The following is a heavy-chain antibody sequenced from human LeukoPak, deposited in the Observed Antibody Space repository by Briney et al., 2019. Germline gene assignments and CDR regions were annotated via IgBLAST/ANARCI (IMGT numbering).Heavy chain of an antibody. Sequence: GGSLRLSCAASGFTFSSYSMNWVRQAPGKGLEWVSSISSSSSSIYYADSVKGRFTISRDNAKNSLYLQMNSLRAEDTAVYYCARNLPAADYWGQGTLVTVSS. CDR2: ISSSSSSI. J-gene: IGHJ4*02. D-gene: IGHD2-2*01. CDR1: GFTFSSYS. V-gene: IGHV3-21*01. CDR3: ARNLPAADY.